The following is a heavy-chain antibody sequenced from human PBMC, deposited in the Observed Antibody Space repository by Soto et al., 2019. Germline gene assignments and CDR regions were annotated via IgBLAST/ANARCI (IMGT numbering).Heavy chain of an antibody. CDR1: GFTFSSYD. J-gene: IGHJ6*02. CDR2: IGTAGDT. V-gene: IGHV3-13*01. Sequence: GGSLRLSCAASGFTFSSYDMHWVRQATGKGLEWVSAIGTAGDTYYPGSVKGRFTISRENAKNSLYLQMNSLRAEDTAVYYCARDLARDGYDNYYYYYGMDVWGQGTKVTVSS. CDR3: ARDLARDGYDNYYYYYGMDV. D-gene: IGHD5-12*01.